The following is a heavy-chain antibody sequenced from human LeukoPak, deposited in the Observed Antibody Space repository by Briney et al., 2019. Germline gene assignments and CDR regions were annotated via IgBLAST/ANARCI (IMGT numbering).Heavy chain of an antibody. CDR3: ASDSSDYYLGYFDY. D-gene: IGHD3-22*01. CDR2: ISSSSSYI. CDR1: GFTFSTYS. V-gene: IGHV3-21*01. Sequence: PGGSLRLSCAASGFTFSTYSMNWVRQAPGKGLEWVSSISSSSSYIYYADSVKGRFTISTDNAKTSLYLQMNSLRAEDTAVYYCASDSSDYYLGYFDYWGQGTLVTVSP. J-gene: IGHJ4*02.